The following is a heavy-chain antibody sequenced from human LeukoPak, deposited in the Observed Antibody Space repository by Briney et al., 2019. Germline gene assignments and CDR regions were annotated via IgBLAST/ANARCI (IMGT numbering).Heavy chain of an antibody. CDR2: IIPILGIV. J-gene: IGHJ6*02. CDR1: GGTFSSYA. CDR3: ARRGPNWNDAGMDV. D-gene: IGHD1-20*01. Sequence: SAVKVSCKASGGTFSSYAISWVRQAPRQGLEWMGRIIPILGIVNYAQKFQGRVTITADKSTSTAYMELSSLRYEDTAVYYCARRGPNWNDAGMDVWGQGTTVTVSS. V-gene: IGHV1-69*04.